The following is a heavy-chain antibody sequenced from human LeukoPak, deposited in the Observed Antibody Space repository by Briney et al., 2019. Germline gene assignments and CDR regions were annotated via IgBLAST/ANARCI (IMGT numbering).Heavy chain of an antibody. CDR2: ISGSGGST. CDR3: AKAAYNSQYYYYYYYMDV. CDR1: GFTFSSYA. V-gene: IGHV3-23*01. J-gene: IGHJ6*03. D-gene: IGHD1-20*01. Sequence: GGSLRPSCAASGFTFSSYAMSWVRQAPGKGLEWVSAISGSGGSTYYADSVKGRFTISRDNSKNTLYLQMNSLRAEDTAVYYCAKAAYNSQYYYYYYYMDVWGKGTTVTVSS.